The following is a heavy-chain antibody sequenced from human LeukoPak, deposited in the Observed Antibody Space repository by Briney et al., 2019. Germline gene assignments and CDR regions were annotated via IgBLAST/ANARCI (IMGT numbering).Heavy chain of an antibody. V-gene: IGHV3-43*02. Sequence: GGSLRLSCAASGFTFDDYAMRWVRQAPGKGLEWVSLIDGDGGFTNFADSVKGRFTISRDNIKNSLFLQMNSLTNEDTALFYCAKDILGVRHDSSDTGDYYCGLDSWGQGTLVTVSS. CDR3: AKDILGVRHDSSDTGDYYCGLDS. J-gene: IGHJ4*02. CDR1: GFTFDDYA. D-gene: IGHD3-22*01. CDR2: IDGDGGFT.